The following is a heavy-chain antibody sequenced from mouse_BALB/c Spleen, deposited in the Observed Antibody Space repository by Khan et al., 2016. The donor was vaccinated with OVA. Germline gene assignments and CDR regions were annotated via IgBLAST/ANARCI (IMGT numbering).Heavy chain of an antibody. CDR2: IFPGNSDT. J-gene: IGHJ3*01. D-gene: IGHD1-3*01. Sequence: EVQLQQSGTVLARPGASVKMSCKASGYSFTDYLIHWVKQRPGQGLEWIGDIFPGNSDTTYNQKFRDKAKLTVDTSASAAYMELRSLTNEDSAVYYCTRGGYSSVAYWGQGTLVTVSA. CDR1: GYSFTDYL. V-gene: IGHV1-5*01. CDR3: TRGGYSSVAY.